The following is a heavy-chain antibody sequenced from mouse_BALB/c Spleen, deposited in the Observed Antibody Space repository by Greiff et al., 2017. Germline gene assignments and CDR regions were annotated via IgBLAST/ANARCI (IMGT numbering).Heavy chain of an antibody. Sequence: EVQRVESGGGLVKPGGSLKLSCAASGFSFSSYVMSWVRQTPEKRLEWVASISSGSSTYYPDSVKGRFTISRDNARNILYLQMSSQRSGDTAMYYCAYYYGSSYDYYAMDYWGQGTSVTVAT. CDR3: AYYYGSSYDYYAMDY. J-gene: IGHJ4*01. V-gene: IGHV5-6-5*01. D-gene: IGHD1-1*01. CDR1: GFSFSSYV. CDR2: ISSGSST.